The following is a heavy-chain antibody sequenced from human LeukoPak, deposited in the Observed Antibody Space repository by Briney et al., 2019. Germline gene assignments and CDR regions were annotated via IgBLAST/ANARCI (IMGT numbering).Heavy chain of an antibody. CDR1: GFTFSSYS. CDR2: ISSSSSYI. J-gene: IGHJ4*02. V-gene: IGHV3-21*01. D-gene: IGHD4-17*01. Sequence: GGSLRLSCAASGFTFSSYSMNWVRQAPGKGLEWVSSISSSSSYIYYADSVKGRFTISRDNAKNSLYLQMNSLRAEDTAVYYCARDHDYGDYEDYWGQGTLVTVSS. CDR3: ARDHDYGDYEDY.